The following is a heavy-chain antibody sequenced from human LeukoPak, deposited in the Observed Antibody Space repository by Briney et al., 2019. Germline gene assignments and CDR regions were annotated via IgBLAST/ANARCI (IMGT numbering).Heavy chain of an antibody. V-gene: IGHV1-18*01. CDR3: ARPGGSGSYYMDWFDP. CDR1: GYTFTSYG. D-gene: IGHD1-26*01. J-gene: IGHJ5*02. CDR2: ISAYNGNT. Sequence: GASLKVSCKASGYTFTSYGISWVRQAPGQGLEWMGWISAYNGNTNYAQKLQGRVTMTTDTSTSTAYMELRSLRSDDTAVYYCARPGGSGSYYMDWFDPWGQGTLVTVSS.